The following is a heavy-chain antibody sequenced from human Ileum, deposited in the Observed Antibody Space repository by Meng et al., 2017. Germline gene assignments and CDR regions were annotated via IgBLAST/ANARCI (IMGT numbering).Heavy chain of an antibody. J-gene: IGHJ4*02. Sequence: QVRLTPWGAGLLKPSATLAPTCAVFGGSFNDYYWGWVRQSPGKGLEWIGQIHHSGRTNYKSSLERRVTISVDTSKSQFSLKLTSVTAADTAMYYCVRGPARETHDFDYWGQGALVTVSS. CDR2: IHHSGRT. D-gene: IGHD1-26*01. CDR1: GGSFNDYY. V-gene: IGHV4-34*01. CDR3: VRGPARETHDFDY.